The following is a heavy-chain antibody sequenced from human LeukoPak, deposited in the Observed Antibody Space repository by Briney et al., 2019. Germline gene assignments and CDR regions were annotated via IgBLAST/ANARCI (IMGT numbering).Heavy chain of an antibody. CDR3: AKADNLRLGELSSFDY. J-gene: IGHJ4*02. CDR2: ISYDGSNK. D-gene: IGHD3-16*02. V-gene: IGHV3-30*18. Sequence: PGGSLRLTCAASGFTFSSYGMHWVRQAPGKGLEWVAVISYDGSNKYYADSVKGRFTISRDNSKNTLYLQMNSLRAEDTAVYYCAKADNLRLGELSSFDYWGQGTLVTVSS. CDR1: GFTFSSYG.